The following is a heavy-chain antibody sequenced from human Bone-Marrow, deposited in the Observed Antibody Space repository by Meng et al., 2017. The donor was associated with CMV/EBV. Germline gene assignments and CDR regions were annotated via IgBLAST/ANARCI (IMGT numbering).Heavy chain of an antibody. CDR3: ARVSLGYCSGGSCPAAFDI. D-gene: IGHD2-15*01. V-gene: IGHV3-74*01. CDR2: INSDGSST. CDR1: FSSYW. J-gene: IGHJ3*02. Sequence: FSSYWMHWVRRAPGKGLVWVSRINSDGSSTSYAKSVKDRFTISRNNAKNTLYLQMNSLRAEDTAVYYCARVSLGYCSGGSCPAAFDIWGQGTMVTVSS.